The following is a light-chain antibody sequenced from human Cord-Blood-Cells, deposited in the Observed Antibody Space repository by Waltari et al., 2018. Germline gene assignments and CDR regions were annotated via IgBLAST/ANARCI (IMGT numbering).Light chain of an antibody. Sequence: QSALTQPASVSGSPGQSITISCTGTSSDVGGYNYVSWYQQHPGKAPKLMIYDVSNRPSGGSNLFSGSKAGNTASLTISGLQAEDEADYYCSPYTSSSTWVFGGGTKLTVL. V-gene: IGLV2-14*01. J-gene: IGLJ3*02. CDR1: SSDVGGYNY. CDR2: DVS. CDR3: SPYTSSSTWV.